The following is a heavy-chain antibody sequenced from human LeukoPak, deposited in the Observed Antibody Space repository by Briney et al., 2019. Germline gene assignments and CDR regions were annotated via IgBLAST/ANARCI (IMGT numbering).Heavy chain of an antibody. CDR2: IYYSGST. Sequence: PSETLSLTCTVSGGSISSYYWSWIRQPPGKGLEWIGYIYYSGSTNYNPSLKSRVTISVDTSKNQFSLKLSSVTAADTAVYYCARGGYGGNFDYWGQGTLVTVSS. V-gene: IGHV4-59*12. D-gene: IGHD4-23*01. CDR1: GGSISSYY. J-gene: IGHJ4*02. CDR3: ARGGYGGNFDY.